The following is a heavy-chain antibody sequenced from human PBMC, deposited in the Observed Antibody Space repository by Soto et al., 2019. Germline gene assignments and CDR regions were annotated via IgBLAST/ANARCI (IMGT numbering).Heavy chain of an antibody. J-gene: IGHJ4*02. CDR2: INAGNGNT. D-gene: IGHD6-6*01. Sequence: ASVKVSSKASGYTFTSYAMHWVRQAPGQRLEWMGWINAGNGNTKYSQKFQGRVTITRDTSASTAYMELSSLRSEDTAVYYCARPNLWQLNFGFDYWGQGTLVTVSS. CDR1: GYTFTSYA. CDR3: ARPNLWQLNFGFDY. V-gene: IGHV1-3*01.